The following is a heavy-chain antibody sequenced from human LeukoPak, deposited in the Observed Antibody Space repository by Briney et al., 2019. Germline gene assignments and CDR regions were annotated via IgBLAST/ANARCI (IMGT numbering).Heavy chain of an antibody. CDR1: GGSFSGYY. Sequence: SETLSLTCAVYGGSFSGYYWSWIRQPPGKGLEWIGEINHSGSTNYNPSLKSRVTISVDTSKNQFSLKLSSVTAADTAVYYCARMVGWGARRYYYYYMDVWGKGTTVTISS. D-gene: IGHD1-26*01. CDR3: ARMVGWGARRYYYYYMDV. V-gene: IGHV4-34*01. CDR2: INHSGST. J-gene: IGHJ6*03.